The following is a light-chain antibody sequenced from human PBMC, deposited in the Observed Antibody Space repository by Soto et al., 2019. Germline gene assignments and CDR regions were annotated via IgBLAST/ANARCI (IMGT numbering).Light chain of an antibody. CDR3: QQRSNWPLIT. CDR1: QTITGTY. CDR2: GAS. V-gene: IGKV3D-20*02. J-gene: IGKJ5*01. Sequence: EVVLTQFPGTLSLSPGERATLSCRASQTITGTYLAWYQQKPGQAPRLLIHGASTRATGIPDRFSGSGSGTDFTLTISSLEPEDFAVYYCQQRSNWPLITFGQGTRLEIK.